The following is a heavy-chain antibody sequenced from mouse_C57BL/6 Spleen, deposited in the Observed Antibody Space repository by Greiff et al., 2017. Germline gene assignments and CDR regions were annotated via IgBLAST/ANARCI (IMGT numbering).Heavy chain of an antibody. Sequence: EVKLVESGGGLVKPGGSLKFSCAASGFTFSDYGMHWVRQAPEKGLEWVAYISSGSSTIYYADTVKGRFTISRDNAKNTLFLQMTRLRSEDTAMYYCARHYYGRGFDYWGQGTTLTVSS. V-gene: IGHV5-17*01. CDR1: GFTFSDYG. J-gene: IGHJ2*01. D-gene: IGHD1-1*01. CDR2: ISSGSSTI. CDR3: ARHYYGRGFDY.